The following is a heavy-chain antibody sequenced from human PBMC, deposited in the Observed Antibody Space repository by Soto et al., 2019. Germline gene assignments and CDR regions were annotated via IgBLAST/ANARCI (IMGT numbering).Heavy chain of an antibody. D-gene: IGHD2-2*01. V-gene: IGHV4-39*01. CDR2: ILHSGST. J-gene: IGHJ6*02. Sequence: SETLSLTCSVSGGSVSISTYYWAWVRQTPGKGLEWLGSILHSGSTYYNPSLKSRLTLSVDTSEDQFSLNLSSVTATDTGVYYCATLPAAKYFYGSDVWGPGTTVTVSS. CDR1: GGSVSISTYY. CDR3: ATLPAAKYFYGSDV.